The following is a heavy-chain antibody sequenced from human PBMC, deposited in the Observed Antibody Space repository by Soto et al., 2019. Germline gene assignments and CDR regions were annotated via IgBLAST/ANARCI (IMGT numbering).Heavy chain of an antibody. CDR3: AKATYYDFWSLRGAFDI. J-gene: IGHJ3*02. CDR2: ISGSGGST. D-gene: IGHD3-3*01. CDR1: GFTFSSYA. V-gene: IGHV3-23*01. Sequence: GGSLRLSCAASGFTFSSYAMSWVRQAPGKGLDWVSAISGSGGSTYYADSVKGRFTISRDNSKNTLYLQMNSLRAEDTAVYYCAKATYYDFWSLRGAFDIWGQGTMVTVSS.